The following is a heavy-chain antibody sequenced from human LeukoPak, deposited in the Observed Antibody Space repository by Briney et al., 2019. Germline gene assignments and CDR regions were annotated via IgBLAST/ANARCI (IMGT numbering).Heavy chain of an antibody. CDR3: TSCYATYYFDY. V-gene: IGHV3-23*01. CDR1: GLTFSSYA. J-gene: IGHJ4*02. D-gene: IGHD2-2*01. CDR2: ISGSGGST. Sequence: GGSLRLSCAASGLTFSSYAMSWVRQAPGKGLEWVSAISGSGGSTYYADSVKGRFTISRDNSKNTLYLQMYSLRAEDTAVYYCTSCYATYYFDYWGQGTLVTVSS.